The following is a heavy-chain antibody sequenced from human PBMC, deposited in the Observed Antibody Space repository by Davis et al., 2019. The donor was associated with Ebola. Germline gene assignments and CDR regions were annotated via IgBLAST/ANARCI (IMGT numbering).Heavy chain of an antibody. CDR1: GYSFSNYW. J-gene: IGHJ2*01. CDR2: IYPGDSDT. CDR3: ARGYWHFDL. V-gene: IGHV5-51*01. Sequence: GESLKISCKGSGYSFSNYWIAWVRQMPGKGLEWMGIIYPGDSDTRYSPSSQGQVTISADKSISTAYLQWNSLEASDTALYYCARGYWHFDLWGRGTLVTVSS.